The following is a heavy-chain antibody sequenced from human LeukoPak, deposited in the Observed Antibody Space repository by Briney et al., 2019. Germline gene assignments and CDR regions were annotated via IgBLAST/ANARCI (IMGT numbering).Heavy chain of an antibody. CDR2: ISPHNGKT. J-gene: IGHJ4*02. V-gene: IGHV1-18*01. CDR1: GYTFTIYS. D-gene: IGHD3-3*01. Sequence: ASVKVSCKASGYTFTIYSLSWVRQAPGQGLEWVGWISPHNGKTSYAQKFQGRVTMTEDTSTDTAYMELSSLRSEDTAVYYCATGQSGIFGGGFDYWGQGTLVTVSS. CDR3: ATGQSGIFGGGFDY.